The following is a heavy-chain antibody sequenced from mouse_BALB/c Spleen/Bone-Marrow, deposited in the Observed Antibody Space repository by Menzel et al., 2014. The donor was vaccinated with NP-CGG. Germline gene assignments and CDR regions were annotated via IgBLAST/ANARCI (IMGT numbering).Heavy chain of an antibody. Sequence: VQLQHSGAELVRPGSSVKISRKASGYAFSSYWMNWVKQRPGQGLEWIGQIHPGEGDTNYKGKFKVKATLTADKSSSTANMQLSSLTSEDSAVYFCARGGIYYGNSQFAYWGRGTLVTVSA. CDR3: ARGGIYYGNSQFAY. D-gene: IGHD2-1*01. V-gene: IGHV1-80*01. J-gene: IGHJ3*01. CDR1: GYAFSSYW. CDR2: IHPGEGDT.